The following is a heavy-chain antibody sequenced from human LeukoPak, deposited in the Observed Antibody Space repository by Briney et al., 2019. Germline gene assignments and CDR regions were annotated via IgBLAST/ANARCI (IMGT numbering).Heavy chain of an antibody. Sequence: GGSLRLSCAASVLPSSNYAMSWIRQPPGKGLQWVASIIGSGGSTTYADSVKGRFTISRDDSRNTLYLQMNSLRPDDTAMYYCTNPISPLATARGSEFDYWGQGTLVTVSS. J-gene: IGHJ4*02. CDR2: IIGSGGST. CDR1: VLPSSNYA. V-gene: IGHV3-23*01. D-gene: IGHD2-21*02. CDR3: TNPISPLATARGSEFDY.